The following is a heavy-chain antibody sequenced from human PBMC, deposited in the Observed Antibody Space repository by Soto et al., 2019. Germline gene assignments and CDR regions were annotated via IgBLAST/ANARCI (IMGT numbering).Heavy chain of an antibody. J-gene: IGHJ4*02. Sequence: VGSLRLSCAGSGFSFSDYYMSWIRQAPGKGLEWVSYISSSGDIIYYADSVKGRLTISRDNAKNSLYLQMNSLRAEDTAVYYCARDLGYYASDGYFDYWGQGTVVTVSS. D-gene: IGHD3-22*01. V-gene: IGHV3-11*01. CDR3: ARDLGYYASDGYFDY. CDR1: GFSFSDYY. CDR2: ISSSGDII.